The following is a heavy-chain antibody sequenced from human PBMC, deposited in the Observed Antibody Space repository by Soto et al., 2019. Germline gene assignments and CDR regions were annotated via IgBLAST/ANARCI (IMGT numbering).Heavy chain of an antibody. J-gene: IGHJ4*02. D-gene: IGHD3-22*01. Sequence: EVQLVESGGGLVKPGGSLRLSCAASGFTFSSYSMNWVRQVPGKGLEWVSSISSSSSYIYYADSVKGRFTISRDNAKNSLYLQMNSLRAEDTAVYYCARDPDYDSSFDYWGQGTLVTVSS. V-gene: IGHV3-21*01. CDR1: GFTFSSYS. CDR2: ISSSSSYI. CDR3: ARDPDYDSSFDY.